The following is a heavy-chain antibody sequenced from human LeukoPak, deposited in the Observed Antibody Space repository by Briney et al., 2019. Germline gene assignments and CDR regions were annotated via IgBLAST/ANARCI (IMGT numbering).Heavy chain of an antibody. D-gene: IGHD6-19*01. V-gene: IGHV3-30-3*02. J-gene: IGHJ3*02. CDR3: AKPKYSSGWYDVFDI. CDR2: LSNEGSNK. CDR1: GFTFSSYA. Sequence: GGSLRLSCAASGFTFSSYAMHWVRQAPGKGLEWVAVLSNEGSNKYYADSVKGRFTISRDNSKNTLYLQMNSLRAEDTAVYYCAKPKYSSGWYDVFDIWGQGTMVTVSS.